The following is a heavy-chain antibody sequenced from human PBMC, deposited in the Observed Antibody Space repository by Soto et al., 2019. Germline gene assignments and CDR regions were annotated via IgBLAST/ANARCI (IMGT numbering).Heavy chain of an antibody. Sequence: ASVKVSCKASGYTFTSYGISWVRQAPGQGLEWMGWISAYNGNTNYAQKLQGRVTMTTDTPTSTAYMELRSLRSDDTAVYYCARASLIAAAVAFDPWGQGTLVTLPS. V-gene: IGHV1-18*01. CDR3: ARASLIAAAVAFDP. D-gene: IGHD6-13*01. J-gene: IGHJ5*02. CDR2: ISAYNGNT. CDR1: GYTFTSYG.